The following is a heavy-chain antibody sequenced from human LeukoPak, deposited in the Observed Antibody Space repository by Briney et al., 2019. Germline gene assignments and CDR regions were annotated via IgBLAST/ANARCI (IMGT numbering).Heavy chain of an antibody. CDR1: GGSMTNLY. CDR3: ARGRSGGDWFDS. V-gene: IGHV4-59*01. J-gene: IGHJ5*01. Sequence: PSETLSLTCSVSGGSMTNLYWTWIRQPPGKGLEWIGDIYDSGSTRYNTSLESRVTISVDTSKNQFSLKLSSVTAADTAVYYCARGRSGGDWFDSWGQGTLVTVSS. CDR2: IYDSGST. D-gene: IGHD3-10*01.